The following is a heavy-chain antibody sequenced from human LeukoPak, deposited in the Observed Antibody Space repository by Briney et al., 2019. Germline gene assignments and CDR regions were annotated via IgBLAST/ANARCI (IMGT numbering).Heavy chain of an antibody. CDR1: GGSISSSSYY. D-gene: IGHD3-3*01. CDR2: IYYSGST. V-gene: IGHV4-39*07. CDR3: ARGEEETPSTYYDFWSGYYHWFDY. J-gene: IGHJ4*02. Sequence: SETLSLTCTVSGGSISSSSYYWGWIRQPPGKGLEWIGSIYYSGSTYYNPSLKSRVTISVDTSKNQFSLKLSSVTAADTAVYYCARGEEETPSTYYDFWSGYYHWFDYWGQGTLVTVSS.